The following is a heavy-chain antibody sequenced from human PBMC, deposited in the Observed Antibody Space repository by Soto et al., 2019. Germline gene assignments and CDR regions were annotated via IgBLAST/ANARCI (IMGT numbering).Heavy chain of an antibody. CDR3: ARRGFSGPDF. J-gene: IGHJ4*02. CDR1: GFTFSIYY. CDR2: ITSDGTSI. V-gene: IGHV3-11*01. Sequence: GGSLRLSCAASGFTFSIYYMSWIRQAPGKGLEWVSYITSDGTSINYADSVKGRFAISRDNAKNSLYLQMNSLRAEDTAFYYCARRGFSGPDFWGQGTLVTVSS. D-gene: IGHD6-19*01.